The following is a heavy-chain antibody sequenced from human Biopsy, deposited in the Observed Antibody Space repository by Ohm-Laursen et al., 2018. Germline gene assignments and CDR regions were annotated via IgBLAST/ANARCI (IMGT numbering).Heavy chain of an antibody. CDR3: ARDLHGRGPNWGASTGVFDL. J-gene: IGHJ3*01. V-gene: IGHV4-59*12. CDR1: GGSPFTDSITRYY. Sequence: SDTLSLTCTVVSGGSPFTDSITRYYWNWIRQSPGKGLEWIGVVYYTGTTTYNPTFKSRVTLSMDTSNNQVSLRLLSATAADTAVYFCARDLHGRGPNWGASTGVFDLWGHGTAVTVSS. D-gene: IGHD1-26*01. CDR2: VYYTGTT.